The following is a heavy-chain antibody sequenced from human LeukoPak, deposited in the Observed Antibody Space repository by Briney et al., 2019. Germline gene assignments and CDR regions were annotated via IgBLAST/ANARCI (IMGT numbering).Heavy chain of an antibody. V-gene: IGHV3-30*18. CDR3: AEVKEIQLWSQPFDY. CDR1: GFTFSSYG. CDR2: ISYDGSNK. D-gene: IGHD5-18*01. J-gene: IGHJ4*02. Sequence: GRSLRLSCAASGFTFSSYGMHWVRQAPGKGLEWVAVISYDGSNKYYADSVKGRFTISRDNSKNTLYLQMNSLRPEDTAVYYCAEVKEIQLWSQPFDYWGQGTLVTVSS.